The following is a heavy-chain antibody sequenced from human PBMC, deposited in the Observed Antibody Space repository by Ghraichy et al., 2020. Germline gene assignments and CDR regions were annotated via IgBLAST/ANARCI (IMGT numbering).Heavy chain of an antibody. J-gene: IGHJ6*03. Sequence: SETLYLTCTVSGGSISNYYWSWIRQPPGKGLEWLGYIYYSGSNNYNPSPKSRVTISLDTSKNQFSQKLNSVTAADTGVYYCARGGGYTHGYCHYYYSMDVWGKGTTVTVAS. D-gene: IGHD5-18*01. CDR1: GGSISNYY. V-gene: IGHV4-59*01. CDR2: IYYSGSN. CDR3: ARGGGYTHGYCHYYYSMDV.